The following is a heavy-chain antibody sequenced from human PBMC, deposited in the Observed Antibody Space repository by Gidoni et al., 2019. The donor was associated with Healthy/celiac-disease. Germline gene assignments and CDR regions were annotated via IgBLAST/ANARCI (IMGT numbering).Heavy chain of an antibody. CDR3: ARGYCSSTSGYRGRRGYYFDY. J-gene: IGHJ4*02. Sequence: KGLEWSGEINHSGSTNYNPSLKSRVTISVDTSKNQFSLKLSSVTAADTAVYYCARGYCSSTSGYRGRRGYYFDYWGQGTLVTVSS. CDR2: INHSGST. D-gene: IGHD2-2*02. V-gene: IGHV4-34*01.